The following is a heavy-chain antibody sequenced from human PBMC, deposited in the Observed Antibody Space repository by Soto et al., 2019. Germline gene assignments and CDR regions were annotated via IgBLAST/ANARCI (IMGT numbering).Heavy chain of an antibody. D-gene: IGHD2-2*01. V-gene: IGHV3-23*01. CDR3: AKDRSSTSCYAFDY. J-gene: IGHJ4*02. CDR2: ISGSGGTT. CDR1: GFTFRNYA. Sequence: EVQLLESGGGLVQPGGSLRLSCAASGFTFRNYAMSWARQAPGKGLEWVSAISGSGGTTHYADSVKGRFTISRDNSKNTLYLQMSRLRVEDTAVYYWAKDRSSTSCYAFDYWGQGSLVTVSS.